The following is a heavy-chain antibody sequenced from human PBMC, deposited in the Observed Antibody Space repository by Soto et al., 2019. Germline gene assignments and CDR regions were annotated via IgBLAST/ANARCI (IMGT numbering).Heavy chain of an antibody. CDR3: ARGLDYYDSSGPGGNWFDP. CDR1: GGSISSYY. CDR2: IYYSGST. Sequence: GTLSLTCTVSGGSISSYYWSWIRQPPGKGLEWIGYIYYSGSTNYNPSLKSRVTISVDTSKNQFSLKLSSVTAADTAVYYCARGLDYYDSSGPGGNWFDPWGQGTLVIVSS. D-gene: IGHD3-22*01. V-gene: IGHV4-59*01. J-gene: IGHJ5*02.